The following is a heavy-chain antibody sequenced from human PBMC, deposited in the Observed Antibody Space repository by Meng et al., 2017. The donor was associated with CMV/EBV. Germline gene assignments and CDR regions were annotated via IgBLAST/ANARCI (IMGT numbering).Heavy chain of an antibody. CDR3: AGEGGGTVVTDEGAFDI. D-gene: IGHD4-23*01. J-gene: IGHJ3*02. Sequence: GESLKISCAVSGFTFSGYWMSWVRQAPGKGLEWVANIKQDGSEKYYVDSVKGRFTISRDNAKNSLYLQMNSLRAEDTAVYYCAGEGGGTVVTDEGAFDIWAKGQWSPSPQ. V-gene: IGHV3-7*01. CDR2: IKQDGSEK. CDR1: GFTFSGYW.